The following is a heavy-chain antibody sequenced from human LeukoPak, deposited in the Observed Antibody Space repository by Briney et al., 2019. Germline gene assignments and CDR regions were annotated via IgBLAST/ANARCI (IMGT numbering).Heavy chain of an antibody. J-gene: IGHJ4*02. D-gene: IGHD3-9*01. V-gene: IGHV4-4*02. CDR3: GKTDIYFNPIDY. Sequence: SGTLSLTCAVSGVSISSEWWIWVRQPPGQGLEWIGEIHRDGRTRYNPSLKSRVTMSMDYSKNQFSLSVTSVTAADTAIYYCGKTDIYFNPIDYWGPGSLVTVYS. CDR1: GVSISSEW. CDR2: IHRDGRT.